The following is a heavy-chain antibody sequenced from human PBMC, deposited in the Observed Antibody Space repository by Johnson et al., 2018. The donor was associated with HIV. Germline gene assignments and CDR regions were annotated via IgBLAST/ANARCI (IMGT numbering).Heavy chain of an antibody. CDR1: GFTFRNYW. J-gene: IGHJ3*02. D-gene: IGHD1-26*01. CDR3: AKDKEWELLGAFDI. V-gene: IGHV3-7*05. Sequence: VQLVESGGGVVQPGRSLRLPCTASGFTFRNYWMSWVRQAPGKGLEWVASIKQDGSEKYYVDSVKGRFTISRENAQNSLYLQMNSLRAEDTALYYCAKDKEWELLGAFDIWGQGTMLTVTS. CDR2: IKQDGSEK.